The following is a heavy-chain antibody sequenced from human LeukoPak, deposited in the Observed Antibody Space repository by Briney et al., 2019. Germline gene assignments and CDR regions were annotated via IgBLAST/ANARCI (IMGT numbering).Heavy chain of an antibody. J-gene: IGHJ5*02. Sequence: SQTLSLTCAVSGGSISSGGYSWSWIRQPPGKGLEWIGYIYYSGSTNYDPSLKSRVTISVDTSKNQFSLKLSSVTAADTAVYYCARGLFWFDPWGQGTLVTVSS. CDR3: ARGLFWFDP. CDR1: GGSISSGGYS. CDR2: IYYSGST. V-gene: IGHV4-61*08. D-gene: IGHD2/OR15-2a*01.